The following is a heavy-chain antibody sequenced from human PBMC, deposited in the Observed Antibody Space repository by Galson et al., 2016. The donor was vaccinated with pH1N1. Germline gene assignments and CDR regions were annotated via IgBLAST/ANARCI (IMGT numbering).Heavy chain of an antibody. J-gene: IGHJ3*02. Sequence: SLRLSCAASGLSFNYAWMRWVRQAPGKGLEWVGRIKSNTDRGAIDYAAPVKGRFTISRDDSKSTLYLQMNSLKTEDTGVYYCASLLYTTRTTIFGVVRDASDIWGQGTKVTVSS. CDR2: IKSNTDRGAI. CDR1: GLSFNYAW. V-gene: IGHV3-15*05. D-gene: IGHD3-3*01. CDR3: ASLLYTTRTTIFGVVRDASDI.